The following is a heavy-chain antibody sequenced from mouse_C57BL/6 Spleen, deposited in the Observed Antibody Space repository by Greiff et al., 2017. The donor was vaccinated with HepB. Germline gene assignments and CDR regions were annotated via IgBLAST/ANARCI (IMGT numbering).Heavy chain of an antibody. CDR3: AREDYGSPFFAY. Sequence: EVHLVESGPGMVKPSQSLSLTCTVTGYSITSGYDWHWIRHFPGNKLEWMGYISYSGSTNYNPSLKSRISITHDTSKNHFFLKLNSVTTEDTATYYCAREDYGSPFFAYWGQGTLVTVSA. V-gene: IGHV3-1*01. CDR2: ISYSGST. J-gene: IGHJ3*01. CDR1: GYSITSGYD. D-gene: IGHD1-1*01.